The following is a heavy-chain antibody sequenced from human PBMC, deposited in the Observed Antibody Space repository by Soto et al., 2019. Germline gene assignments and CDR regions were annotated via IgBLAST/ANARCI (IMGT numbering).Heavy chain of an antibody. V-gene: IGHV3-64*01. Sequence: SLRLSCASSVLAFGTCSIHWVRHAPGKGMENVSCVIKNVSNTFYAYTTKGRFTISRHNSKNTLYLQVGSLRAKDTAVYYCARGKGCTSTTCYYDYYFDYWGQGTLVTVSS. CDR3: ARGKGCTSTTCYYDYYFDY. CDR2: VIKNVSNT. CDR1: VLAFGTCS. J-gene: IGHJ4*02. D-gene: IGHD2-2*01.